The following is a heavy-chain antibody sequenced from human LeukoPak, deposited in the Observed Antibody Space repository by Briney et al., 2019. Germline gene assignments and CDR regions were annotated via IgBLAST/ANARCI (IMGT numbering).Heavy chain of an antibody. Sequence: QPGGSLRLSCAASGFTFSGYAMSWVRQAPGKGLEWVSVIYSGGSTYYADSVKGRFTISRDNSKNTLYLQMNSLRAEDTAVYYCATSGYDSPFDYWGQGTLVTVSS. CDR1: GFTFSGYA. D-gene: IGHD5-12*01. V-gene: IGHV3-53*01. CDR2: IYSGGST. CDR3: ATSGYDSPFDY. J-gene: IGHJ4*02.